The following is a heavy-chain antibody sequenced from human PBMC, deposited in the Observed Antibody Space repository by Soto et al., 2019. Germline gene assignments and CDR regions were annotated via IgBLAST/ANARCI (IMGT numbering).Heavy chain of an antibody. J-gene: IGHJ1*01. CDR1: GGTFSSYA. CDR3: ARDFSDSSGYYAEYFQH. Sequence: ASVKVSCKASGGTFSSYAISWVRQAPGQGLEWMGGIIPIFGTANYAQKFQGRVTITADESTSTAYMELSSLRSEDTAVYYCARDFSDSSGYYAEYFQHWGQGTLVTVSS. CDR2: IIPIFGTA. V-gene: IGHV1-69*13. D-gene: IGHD3-22*01.